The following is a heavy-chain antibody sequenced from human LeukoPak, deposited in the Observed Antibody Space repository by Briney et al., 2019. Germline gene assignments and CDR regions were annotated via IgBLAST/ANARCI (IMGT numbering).Heavy chain of an antibody. CDR1: GFTFSSYG. D-gene: IGHD3-16*01. CDR2: IWYDGSNK. J-gene: IGHJ4*02. Sequence: GGSLRLSCEASGFTFSSYGMHWVRQAPGKGLEWVAVIWYDGSNKYYADSVKGRFTISRDNSKNTLYLQMNSLRAEDTAVYYCAGAMITFGEIDYWGQGTLVTVSS. V-gene: IGHV3-33*01. CDR3: AGAMITFGEIDY.